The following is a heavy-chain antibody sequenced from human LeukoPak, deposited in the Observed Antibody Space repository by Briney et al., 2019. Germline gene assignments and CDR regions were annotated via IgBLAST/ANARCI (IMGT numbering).Heavy chain of an antibody. CDR2: IGTTGDT. V-gene: IGHV3-13*01. J-gene: IGHJ4*02. CDR3: ARNPVPTTDFDF. D-gene: IGHD5-12*01. CDR1: GFTFSTYD. Sequence: PGGSLRLSCVASGFTFSTYDMHWVRQATGTGLEWVSGIGTTGDTYYAASVKGRFTISREDAKNSLYLQMNSLRAGDTAVYYCARNPVPTTDFDFWGQGTLVTVSS.